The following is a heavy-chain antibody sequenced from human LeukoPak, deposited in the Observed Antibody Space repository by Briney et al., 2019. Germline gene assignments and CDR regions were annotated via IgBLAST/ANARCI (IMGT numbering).Heavy chain of an antibody. J-gene: IGHJ5*02. CDR3: ARGPRGYDSSGGP. D-gene: IGHD3-22*01. V-gene: IGHV3-7*01. Sequence: GGSLRLSCAASGFTFSSYWMSWVRQTPGKGLEWMANIKQEGTETYYVDSVKGRFTISRDNAKSSLYLQMNSLRAEDTAVYYCARGPRGYDSSGGPWGQGTLVTVSS. CDR1: GFTFSSYW. CDR2: IKQEGTET.